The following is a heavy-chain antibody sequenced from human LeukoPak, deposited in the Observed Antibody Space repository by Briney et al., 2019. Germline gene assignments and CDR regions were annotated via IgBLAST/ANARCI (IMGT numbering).Heavy chain of an antibody. Sequence: GGSLRLSCAASGFTFSSYGMHWVRQAPGKGLEWVAFIRYDGSNKYYADSVKGRFTISRDNSKNTLYLQMNSLRAEDTAVYYCAKEQVAAAARRRGVFDYWGQGTLVTVSS. CDR2: IRYDGSNK. CDR1: GFTFSSYG. J-gene: IGHJ4*02. D-gene: IGHD6-13*01. V-gene: IGHV3-30*02. CDR3: AKEQVAAAARRRGVFDY.